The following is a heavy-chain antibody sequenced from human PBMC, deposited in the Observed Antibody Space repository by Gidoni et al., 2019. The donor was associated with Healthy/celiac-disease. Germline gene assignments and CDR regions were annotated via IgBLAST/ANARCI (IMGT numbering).Heavy chain of an antibody. CDR2: ISYDGSNK. Sequence: QVQLVESGGGVVQPGRSLRISCAASGFTFSSYGMHWVRQAPGKGLEWVAVISYDGSNKYYADSVKGRFTISRDNSKNTLYLQMNSLRAEDTAVYYCAKNPAYCGGDCYRKGGQGTLVTVSS. J-gene: IGHJ4*02. CDR1: GFTFSSYG. V-gene: IGHV3-30*18. D-gene: IGHD2-21*02. CDR3: AKNPAYCGGDCYRK.